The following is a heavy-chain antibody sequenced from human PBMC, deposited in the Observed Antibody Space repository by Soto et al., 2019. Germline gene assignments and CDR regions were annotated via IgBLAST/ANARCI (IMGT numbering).Heavy chain of an antibody. V-gene: IGHV1-69*12. D-gene: IGHD3-3*02. J-gene: IGHJ6*02. CDR3: ARDNGRPQLGGNYYYITDV. CDR1: GGTFSSSA. CDR2: IIPLFRTP. Sequence: QVQLVQSGAEVKEPGSSVKVSCQASGGTFSSSALSWVRQAPGQGLEWMGGIIPLFRTPDYAQQFQGRVTITADESTSTAYMELSRLRSEDTAIYYCARDNGRPQLGGNYYYITDVWGQGTTITVSS.